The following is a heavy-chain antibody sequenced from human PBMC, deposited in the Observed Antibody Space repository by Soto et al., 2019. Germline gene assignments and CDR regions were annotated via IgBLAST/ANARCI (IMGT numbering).Heavy chain of an antibody. Sequence: GGSLRLSCAASGFTFSSYSMNWVRQAPGKGLEWVSSISSSSSYIYYADSVKGRFTISRDNAKNSLYLQMNSLRAEDTAVYYCARDTDDYVWGSYRYPGDYFDYWGQGTLVTVSS. CDR2: ISSSSSYI. V-gene: IGHV3-21*01. D-gene: IGHD3-16*02. CDR1: GFTFSSYS. CDR3: ARDTDDYVWGSYRYPGDYFDY. J-gene: IGHJ4*02.